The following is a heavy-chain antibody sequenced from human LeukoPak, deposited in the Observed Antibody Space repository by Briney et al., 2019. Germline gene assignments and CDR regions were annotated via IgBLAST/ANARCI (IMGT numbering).Heavy chain of an antibody. CDR1: GFTFSSYE. D-gene: IGHD3-10*01. J-gene: IGHJ4*02. CDR2: ISSSGSTI. Sequence: GGSLRLSCAASGFTFSSYEMNWVRQAPGKGLEWVSYISSSGSTIYYADSVKGRFTISRDNAKNSLYLQMNSLRAEDTAVYYCAGDMVRGVIWFWGQGTLVTVSS. V-gene: IGHV3-48*03. CDR3: AGDMVRGVIWF.